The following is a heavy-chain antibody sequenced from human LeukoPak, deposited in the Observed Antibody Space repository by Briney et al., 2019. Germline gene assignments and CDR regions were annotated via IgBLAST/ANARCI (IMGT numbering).Heavy chain of an antibody. CDR3: ASFSEYSSSSWSY. J-gene: IGHJ4*02. V-gene: IGHV3-30*02. D-gene: IGHD6-6*01. CDR2: IRYDGSNR. CDR1: GFTFSSYG. Sequence: GGSLRLSCAASGFTFSSYGMHWVRQAPGKGLEWVAFIRYDGSNRYYADSVKGRFTISRDNSKNTLYLQMNSLRAEDTAVYYCASFSEYSSSSWSYWGQGTLVTVSS.